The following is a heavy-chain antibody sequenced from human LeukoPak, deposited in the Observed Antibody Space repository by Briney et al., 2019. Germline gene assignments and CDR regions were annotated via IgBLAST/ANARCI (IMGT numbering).Heavy chain of an antibody. J-gene: IGHJ6*03. CDR1: GFTFSSYS. CDR3: GASGYCSGGSCYSFYYYYMDV. CDR2: ISSSSSYI. Sequence: GGSLRLSCAASGFTFSSYSMNWVRQAPGKGLEWVSSISSSSSYIYYADSVKGRFTISRDNAKNSLYLQMNSLRAEDTAVYYCGASGYCSGGSCYSFYYYYMDVWGKGTTVTVS. D-gene: IGHD2-15*01. V-gene: IGHV3-21*01.